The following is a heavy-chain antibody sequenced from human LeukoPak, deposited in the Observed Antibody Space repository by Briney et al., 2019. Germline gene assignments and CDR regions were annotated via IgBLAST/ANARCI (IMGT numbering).Heavy chain of an antibody. CDR2: IWYDGSNK. J-gene: IGHJ3*02. CDR3: AKAQWSYDAFDI. Sequence: VQPGRSLRLSCAASGFTFSSYGMHWVRQAPGKGLEWVAVIWYDGSNKYYADSVKGRFTISRDNSKNTLYLQMNSLRAEDTAVYYCAKAQWSYDAFDIWGQGTIVTVSS. D-gene: IGHD4/OR15-4a*01. CDR1: GFTFSSYG. V-gene: IGHV3-33*06.